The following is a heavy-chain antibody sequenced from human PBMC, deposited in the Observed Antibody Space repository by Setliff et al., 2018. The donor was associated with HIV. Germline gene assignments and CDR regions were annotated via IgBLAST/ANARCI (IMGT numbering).Heavy chain of an antibody. CDR1: GFTFRRFS. CDR2: VATNGGST. D-gene: IGHD6-25*01. J-gene: IGHJ4*02. Sequence: GGSLRLSCAASGFTFRRFSMSWVRQAPGKGLEWVSSVATNGGSTYYAASVQGRFTISSDNSKSVVYLQMNSLRAEDTAVYYCVQGGLSSGWGSFWGQGTLVTVSS. CDR3: VQGGLSSGWGSF. V-gene: IGHV3-23*01.